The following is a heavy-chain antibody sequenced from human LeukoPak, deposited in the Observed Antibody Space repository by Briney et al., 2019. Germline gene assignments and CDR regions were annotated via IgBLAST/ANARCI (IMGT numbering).Heavy chain of an antibody. D-gene: IGHD5-18*01. J-gene: IGHJ4*02. CDR2: ISSGSSSI. Sequence: GGSLRLSCAASGFTFSNYRMDWVRQAPGKGLEWVSSISSGSSSIYQADSVKGRFTISRDNSKNTLYLQMNSLRAEDTAVYYCAKALGQRGYSYGYSYYFDYWGQGTLVTVSS. CDR1: GFTFSNYR. V-gene: IGHV3-21*04. CDR3: AKALGQRGYSYGYSYYFDY.